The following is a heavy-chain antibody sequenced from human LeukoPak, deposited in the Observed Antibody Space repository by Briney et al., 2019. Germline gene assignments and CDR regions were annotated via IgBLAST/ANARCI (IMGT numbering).Heavy chain of an antibody. CDR3: AREGLLWFGELSPNWFDP. CDR2: IKQDGSEK. CDR1: GFTFSSYW. Sequence: TGGSLRLSCAASGFTFSSYWMSWVRQAPGKGLEWVANIKQDGSEKYYVDSVKGRFAISRDNAKNSLYLQMNSLRAEDTALYYFAREGLLWFGELSPNWFDPWGQGTLVTVSS. J-gene: IGHJ5*02. V-gene: IGHV3-7*03. D-gene: IGHD3-10*01.